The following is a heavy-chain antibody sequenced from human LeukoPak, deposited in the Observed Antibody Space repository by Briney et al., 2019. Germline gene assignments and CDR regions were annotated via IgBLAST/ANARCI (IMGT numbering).Heavy chain of an antibody. Sequence: SETLSLTCTVSGVSMNSYYWSWPRPPPGKGLEWIGYIYYSGTTRYNPSLKSRVTISVDTSKNQFSLKLSSVTAADTAVYYCARGPDDFDYWGQGTLVTVSS. CDR1: GVSMNSYY. CDR2: IYYSGTT. J-gene: IGHJ4*02. D-gene: IGHD5-24*01. CDR3: ARGPDDFDY. V-gene: IGHV4-59*01.